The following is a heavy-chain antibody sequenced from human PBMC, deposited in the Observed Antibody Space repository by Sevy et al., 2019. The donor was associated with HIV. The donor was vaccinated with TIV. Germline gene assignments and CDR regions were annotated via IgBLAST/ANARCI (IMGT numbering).Heavy chain of an antibody. CDR2: IRGGGSST. J-gene: IGHJ4*02. V-gene: IGHV3-23*01. D-gene: IGHD3-10*01. Sequence: GGSLRLSCVASGFTFSNYAMSWVRQAPGKGLEWVSAIRGGGSSTYYAGSVKGRFTISRDNSKNTVYLQMNSLRAEDTALYYCAKDYEFGSGSLMGLLDYWGQGTLVTVSS. CDR3: AKDYEFGSGSLMGLLDY. CDR1: GFTFSNYA.